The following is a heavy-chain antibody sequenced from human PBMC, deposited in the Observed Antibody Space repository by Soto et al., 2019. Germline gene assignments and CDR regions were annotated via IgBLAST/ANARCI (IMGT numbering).Heavy chain of an antibody. CDR3: AKAGTHSYFDY. CDR1: GFTFSSYA. V-gene: IGHV3-23*01. CDR2: LSVSGDNT. J-gene: IGHJ4*02. D-gene: IGHD1-1*01. Sequence: EVQLLESGGGLVQPGGSLRLSCAASGFTFSSYAMTWVRQAPGKGLEWVSSLSVSGDNTYYADSVKGRFTISRDNSKNTFYLQMSSLRADDTAEYYRAKAGTHSYFDYWGLGTLVTVSS.